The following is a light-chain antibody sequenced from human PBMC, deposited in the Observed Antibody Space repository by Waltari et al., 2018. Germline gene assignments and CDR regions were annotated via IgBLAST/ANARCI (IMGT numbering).Light chain of an antibody. CDR2: GAS. Sequence: DIQMTQSPSSLSASVGDRVTITCRASRSISVYLNWYQQKSGKAPDLLNFGASTLHSGVPSRFSGSGSGTDFTLTISSLQPDDFATYYCQQSYGIPWTFGEGTKVEIK. J-gene: IGKJ1*01. CDR3: QQSYGIPWT. V-gene: IGKV1-39*01. CDR1: RSISVY.